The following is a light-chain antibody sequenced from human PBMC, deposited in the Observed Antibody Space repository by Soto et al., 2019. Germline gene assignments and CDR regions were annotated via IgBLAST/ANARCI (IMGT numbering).Light chain of an antibody. CDR2: SAS. CDR1: QSINTW. CDR3: QQYCTFPLP. V-gene: IGKV1D-16*01. Sequence: DIQMTQSPSSLSASVGDRVTITCRASQSINTWLAWYQQKSEKAPKSLIYSASTLEGGVPSRFNGSGSGTDFNLTISSLQPEDAATYYCQQYCTFPLPFRGRTKVEI. J-gene: IGKJ4*01.